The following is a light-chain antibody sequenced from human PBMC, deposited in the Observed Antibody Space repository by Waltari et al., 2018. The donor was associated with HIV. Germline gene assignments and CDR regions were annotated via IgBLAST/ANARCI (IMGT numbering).Light chain of an antibody. Sequence: SSDLTQAPSVSVSPGQTASISCSGHELANQYVHWYQEKAGQAPVLVISRDSERPLGLPERFSGSRSGSLATLTITGVLADDEADYYCQAAAPSGTSVAFGGGTKLTVL. CDR2: RDS. CDR1: ELANQY. J-gene: IGLJ2*01. CDR3: QAAAPSGTSVA. V-gene: IGLV3-25*03.